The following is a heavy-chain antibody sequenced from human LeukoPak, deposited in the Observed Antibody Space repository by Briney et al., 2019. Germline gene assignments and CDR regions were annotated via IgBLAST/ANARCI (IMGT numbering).Heavy chain of an antibody. J-gene: IGHJ4*02. D-gene: IGHD1-1*01. Sequence: GGSLRLSCVASGFTFSSYAISWVRQAPGKGLEWVSTFSGRGGITFYADSVKGRFTISRDNSKNTLYLQMNSLRAEDTAVYYCAKDQDSEDDSSVFDDWGQGTLVTVSS. V-gene: IGHV3-23*01. CDR2: FSGRGGIT. CDR1: GFTFSSYA. CDR3: AKDQDSEDDSSVFDD.